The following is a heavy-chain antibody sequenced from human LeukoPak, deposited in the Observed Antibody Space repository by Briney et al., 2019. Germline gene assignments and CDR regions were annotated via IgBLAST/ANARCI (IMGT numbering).Heavy chain of an antibody. CDR1: GGSISNYY. CDR2: IYYIGST. Sequence: SETLSLTCTVSGGSISNYYWSWVRQPPGKGLEWIGCIYYIGSTNYNPSLKSRATISPDTSKNQFSLELSSVTAADTAVYYCARHGGAYSFDYWGQGTLVTVSS. CDR3: ARHGGAYSFDY. V-gene: IGHV4-59*08. J-gene: IGHJ4*02. D-gene: IGHD4-11*01.